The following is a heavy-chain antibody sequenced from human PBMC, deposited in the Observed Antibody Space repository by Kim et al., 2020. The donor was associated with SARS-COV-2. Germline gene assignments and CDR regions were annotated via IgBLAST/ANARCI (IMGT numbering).Heavy chain of an antibody. J-gene: IGHJ3*01. CDR3: AKDSTTGIGGPVHL. Sequence: GGSLRLSCAASGFTFSNSAMNWVRQAPGKGLEWISSITNNGGDTHSADSVKGRFTISRDNSKNTLYLEMNSLRAEDTALYYCAKDSTTGIGGPVHLWGQGTGVSVSS. CDR2: ITNNGGDT. CDR1: GFTFSNSA. V-gene: IGHV3-23*01. D-gene: IGHD1-1*01.